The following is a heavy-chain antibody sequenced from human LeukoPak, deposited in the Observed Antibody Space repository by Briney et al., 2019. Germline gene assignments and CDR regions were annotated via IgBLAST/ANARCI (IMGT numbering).Heavy chain of an antibody. V-gene: IGHV4-34*01. CDR1: GGSFSGYY. J-gene: IGHJ5*02. Sequence: SETLSLTCAVNGGSFSGYYWSWIRQPPGKGLEWIGEINHSGSTNYNPSLKSRVTISVDTSKNQFSLKLSSVTAADTAVYYCARALRWLQFPGWFDPWGQGTLVTVSS. CDR3: ARALRWLQFPGWFDP. D-gene: IGHD5-24*01. CDR2: INHSGST.